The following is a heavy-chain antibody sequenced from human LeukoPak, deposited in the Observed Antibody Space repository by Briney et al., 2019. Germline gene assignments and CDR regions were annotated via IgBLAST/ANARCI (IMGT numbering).Heavy chain of an antibody. D-gene: IGHD6-13*01. CDR3: AKDPAKYSSSWFNYYYYMDV. V-gene: IGHV3-23*01. CDR1: GFTFSSYA. CDR2: ISGSGGSI. Sequence: GGSLRLSCAASGFTFSSYAMSWVRQAPGKGLEWVSAISGSGGSIYYADSVKGRFTISRDNSKNTLYLQMNSLRAEDTAVYYCAKDPAKYSSSWFNYYYYMDVWGKGTTVTVSS. J-gene: IGHJ6*03.